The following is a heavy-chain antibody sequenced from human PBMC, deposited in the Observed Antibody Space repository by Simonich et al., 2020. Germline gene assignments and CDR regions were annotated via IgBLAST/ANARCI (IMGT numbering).Heavy chain of an antibody. CDR3: ARGGLYFDY. Sequence: QVQLQESGPGLVKPSETLSLTCTVSGGSISSYYWSWIRQPPGKGLEWIGYIYYSGGTNYNPSHKSRVTISVDTSKNQFSLKLSSVTAADTAVYYCARGGLYFDYWGQGTLVTVSS. V-gene: IGHV4-59*01. D-gene: IGHD2-15*01. CDR2: IYYSGGT. CDR1: GGSISSYY. J-gene: IGHJ4*02.